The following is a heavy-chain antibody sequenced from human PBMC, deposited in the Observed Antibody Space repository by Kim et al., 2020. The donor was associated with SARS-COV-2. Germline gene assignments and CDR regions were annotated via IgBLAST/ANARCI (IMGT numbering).Heavy chain of an antibody. J-gene: IGHJ4*02. CDR3: AKDYRTNSGSYSGSGY. CDR1: GYTFTTYG. V-gene: IGHV1-18*01. Sequence: ASVKVSCKASGYTFTTYGISWVRQAPGQGLEWMGWITAYNGNTNYAQKFQGRVTMTTDTSTSTAYMELRSLTSDDTAVYYCAKDYRTNSGSYSGSGYWGQRTLVTVST. D-gene: IGHD1-26*01. CDR2: ITAYNGNT.